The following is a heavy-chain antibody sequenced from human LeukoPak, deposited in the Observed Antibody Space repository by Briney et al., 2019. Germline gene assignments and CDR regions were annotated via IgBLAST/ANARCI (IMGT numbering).Heavy chain of an antibody. Sequence: GGSLRLSCAASGFTFSSYGTHWVRQAPGKGLEWVAFIRYDGSNKYYADSVKGRFTISRDNSKNTLYLQMNSLRAEDTAVYYCAKDATMVRGVADFIDYWGQGTLVTVSS. V-gene: IGHV3-30*02. CDR1: GFTFSSYG. CDR3: AKDATMVRGVADFIDY. CDR2: IRYDGSNK. D-gene: IGHD3-10*01. J-gene: IGHJ4*02.